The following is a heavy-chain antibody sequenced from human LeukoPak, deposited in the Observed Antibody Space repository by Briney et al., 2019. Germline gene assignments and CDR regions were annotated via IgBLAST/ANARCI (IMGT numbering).Heavy chain of an antibody. J-gene: IGHJ4*02. CDR2: IWYDGSNK. V-gene: IGHV3-33*06. CDR1: GFTFSSYG. CDR3: AKVETSGGANCYALDY. D-gene: IGHD2-2*01. Sequence: PGRSLRLSCAASGFTFSSYGMHWVRQAPGKGLEWVAVIWYDGSNKYYADSVKGRFTISRDNSKNTLYLQMNSLSAEDTAVYYCAKVETSGGANCYALDYWGQGTLVTVSS.